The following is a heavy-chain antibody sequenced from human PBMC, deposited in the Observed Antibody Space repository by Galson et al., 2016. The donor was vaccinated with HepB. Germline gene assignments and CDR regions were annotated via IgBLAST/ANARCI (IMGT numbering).Heavy chain of an antibody. Sequence: SLRLSCAASGFTFSKYALHWVRQAPGKGLEWVAVISTNGISQNYEDSVKGRFTVYRDNSKNTVDLQMNSLRPEDTAVYYCAKDQGILRHFDWLTYDAFDMGGKGTMVTVPS. CDR1: GFTFSKYA. D-gene: IGHD3-9*01. CDR2: ISTNGISQ. CDR3: AKDQGILRHFDWLTYDAFDM. J-gene: IGHJ3*02. V-gene: IGHV3-30*18.